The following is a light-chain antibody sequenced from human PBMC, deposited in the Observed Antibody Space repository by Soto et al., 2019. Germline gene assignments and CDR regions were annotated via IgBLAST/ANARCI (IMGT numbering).Light chain of an antibody. CDR1: QSVSSSY. Sequence: EIVLTQSPGTLSLSPGERATLSCRASQSVSSSYLAWYQQKAGQAPRPLIYGASCRAIGLPDRFNGRGSGTHFTLTISRLEPEDFAVYYCQQYSSSPWTFGQGTKAEIK. CDR3: QQYSSSPWT. CDR2: GAS. J-gene: IGKJ1*01. V-gene: IGKV3-20*01.